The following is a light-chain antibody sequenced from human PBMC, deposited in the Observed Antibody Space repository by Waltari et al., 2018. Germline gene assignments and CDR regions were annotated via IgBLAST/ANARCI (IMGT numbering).Light chain of an antibody. CDR3: QQFYSSLYT. V-gene: IGKV4-1*01. CDR1: QSVLYSSNNKNY. CDR2: WAS. Sequence: DIVMTQSPDSLALPLGERATITCKSSQSVLYSSNNKNYLAWYQQKPGQPPKLLIYWASTRESGVPDRFSGSGSGTDFTLTISSLQAEDVAVYYCQQFYSSLYTFGQGTKLEIK. J-gene: IGKJ2*01.